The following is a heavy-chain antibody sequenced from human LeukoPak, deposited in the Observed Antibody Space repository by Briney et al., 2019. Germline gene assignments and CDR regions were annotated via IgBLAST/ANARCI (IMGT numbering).Heavy chain of an antibody. CDR1: GYTFATYG. Sequence: ASVKVSCKASGYTFATYGFCWVRQAPGHGLEWMGSISAHTGKTDYAQKFQARVTMPTDTSTSTAYMELRSLRPDDTAVYYCATVAGDRMDYWGQGTLLTVSS. V-gene: IGHV1-18*01. CDR3: ATVAGDRMDY. CDR2: ISAHTGKT. D-gene: IGHD6-13*01. J-gene: IGHJ4*02.